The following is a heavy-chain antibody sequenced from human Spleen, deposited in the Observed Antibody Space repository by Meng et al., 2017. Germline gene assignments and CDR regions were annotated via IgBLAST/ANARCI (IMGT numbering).Heavy chain of an antibody. CDR1: GFSFSNYA. Sequence: EVQLLESGGGLVQPGGSLRLSCAASGFSFSNYAMNWVRQAPGKGLEYISTIVGRGGTTYYADSVKGRFTIFRDNSKNTLYLQMNSLRAEDTAVYYCVKEPPGYLQDWGRGSLVTVSS. V-gene: IGHV3-23*01. CDR2: IVGRGGTT. CDR3: VKEPPGYLQD. J-gene: IGHJ1*01.